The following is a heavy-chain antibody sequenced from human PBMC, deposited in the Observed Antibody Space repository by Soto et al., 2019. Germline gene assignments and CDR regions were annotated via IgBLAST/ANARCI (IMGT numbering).Heavy chain of an antibody. CDR1: GFTFSSYA. V-gene: IGHV3-23*01. CDR3: AKFFVETGGSSGWPWTFHY. J-gene: IGHJ4*02. D-gene: IGHD6-25*01. Sequence: EVQLLESGGGLVQPGRSLRLSSAASGFTFSSYATSWVRQAPGKGLEWVSAISGSGGTTYYAASVKGRFTISRDNSKNTLFLQMNSLRAEDTAVYYCAKFFVETGGSSGWPWTFHYWGQGTLITVSS. CDR2: ISGSGGTT.